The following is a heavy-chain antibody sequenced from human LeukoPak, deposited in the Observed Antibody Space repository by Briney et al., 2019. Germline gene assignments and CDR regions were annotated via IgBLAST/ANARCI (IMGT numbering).Heavy chain of an antibody. J-gene: IGHJ6*03. CDR3: ARDHLSSGSSPDYYYYYYMDV. CDR2: INSDGSST. Sequence: GGSLRLSCAASGFTFSSYWMHWVRQAPGKGLVWVSRINSDGSSTSYADSVKGRFTISRDNAKNTLYLQMNSLRAEDTAVYYCARDHLSSGSSPDYYYYYYMDVWGRGTTVTISS. CDR1: GFTFSSYW. V-gene: IGHV3-74*01. D-gene: IGHD6-19*01.